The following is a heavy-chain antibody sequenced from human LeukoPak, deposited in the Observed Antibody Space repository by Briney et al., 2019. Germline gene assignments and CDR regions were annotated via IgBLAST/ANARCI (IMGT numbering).Heavy chain of an antibody. V-gene: IGHV1-69*05. Sequence: ASVKVSCKASGGTFSSYAISRLRQAPGQGLEWMGGIIPIFGTANYAQKFQGRVTITTDESTSTAYMELSSLRSEDTAVYYCARDKDGYNWNFDYWGQGTLVTVSS. CDR2: IIPIFGTA. J-gene: IGHJ4*02. CDR1: GGTFSSYA. D-gene: IGHD5-24*01. CDR3: ARDKDGYNWNFDY.